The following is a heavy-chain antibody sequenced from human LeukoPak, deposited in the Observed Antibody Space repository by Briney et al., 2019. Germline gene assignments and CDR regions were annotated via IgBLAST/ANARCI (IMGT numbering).Heavy chain of an antibody. V-gene: IGHV4-4*02. D-gene: IGHD4-23*01. CDR1: GGSISSSNW. CDR2: IYHSGST. CDR3: ARAPGVVTSFDY. Sequence: SGTLSLTCAVSGGSISSSNWWSWVRQPPGKGLEWIGEIYHSGSTNYNPSLKSRVTISVDASKNQFSLKLSSVTAADTAVYYCARAPGVVTSFDYWGQGALVSVSS. J-gene: IGHJ4*02.